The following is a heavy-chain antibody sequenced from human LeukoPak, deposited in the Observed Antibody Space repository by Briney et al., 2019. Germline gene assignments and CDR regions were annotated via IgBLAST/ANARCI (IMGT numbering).Heavy chain of an antibody. CDR2: IYPGDSDT. Sequence: GESLRISCKGSGYSFTSYWIGWVRQMPGKGLEWMGIIYPGDSDTRYSPSFQGQVTISADKSISTAYLQWSSLKASDTAMYYCASNGYSYGMSSPTRNYGMDVWGQGTTVTVSS. V-gene: IGHV5-51*01. CDR1: GYSFTSYW. J-gene: IGHJ6*02. CDR3: ASNGYSYGMSSPTRNYGMDV. D-gene: IGHD5-18*01.